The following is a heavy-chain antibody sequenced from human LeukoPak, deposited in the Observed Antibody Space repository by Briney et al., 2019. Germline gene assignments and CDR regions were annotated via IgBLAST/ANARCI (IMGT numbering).Heavy chain of an antibody. CDR1: GFTFSSYW. V-gene: IGHV3-7*01. CDR3: ATIVKYYDILTGYYNVGGFDY. CDR2: INQDGSEK. Sequence: PGGSLRLSCAASGFTFSSYWMNWVRQAPGKGLEWVASINQDGSEKYYVDSVKGRFTISRDNAKNSVYLQMNSLRAEDTAVYYCATIVKYYDILTGYYNVGGFDYWGQGTQVTVSS. D-gene: IGHD3-9*01. J-gene: IGHJ4*02.